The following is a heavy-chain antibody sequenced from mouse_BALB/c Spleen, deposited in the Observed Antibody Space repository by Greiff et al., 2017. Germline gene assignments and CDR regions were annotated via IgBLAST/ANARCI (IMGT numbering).Heavy chain of an antibody. V-gene: IGHV1S81*02. CDR1: GYTFTSYW. CDR3: ARRPGDY. D-gene: IGHD4-1*01. J-gene: IGHJ2*01. CDR2: INPSNGRT. Sequence: QVQLQQSGAELVKPGASVKLSCKASGYTFTSYWMHWVKQRPGQGLEWIGEINPSNGRTNYNEKFKSKATLTVDKSSSTAYMQLSSLTSEDSAVYYCARRPGDYWGQGTTLTVSS.